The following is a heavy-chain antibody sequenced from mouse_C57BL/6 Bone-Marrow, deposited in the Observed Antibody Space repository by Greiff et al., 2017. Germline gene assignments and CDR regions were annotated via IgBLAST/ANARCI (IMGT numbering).Heavy chain of an antibody. CDR1: GYSITSGYY. CDR3: ARERGTATWYFYV. J-gene: IGHJ1*01. Sequence: EVKLVESGPGLVKPSQSLSLTCSVTGYSITSGYYWNWNRQFPGNKLEWMGYISYDGSNNYNPYLKNRISITRETSNKQFFMKLNSVTTEDTATYYCARERGTATWYFYVWGAGTTVTVSS. D-gene: IGHD1-2*01. CDR2: ISYDGSN. V-gene: IGHV3-6*02.